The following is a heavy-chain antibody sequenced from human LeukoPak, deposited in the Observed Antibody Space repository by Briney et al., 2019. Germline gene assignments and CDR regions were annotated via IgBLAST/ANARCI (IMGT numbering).Heavy chain of an antibody. V-gene: IGHV3-23*01. Sequence: RGSLRLSCAASGFAFGSFAMSWVRQAPGQGLEWVSSVSGSGDSTYYADSVKGRFTISRDNSKNTLYLQMNSLRAEDTAVYYCAKSRVGTVTTFNDYWGQGTLVTVSS. J-gene: IGHJ4*02. D-gene: IGHD4-17*01. CDR2: VSGSGDST. CDR1: GFAFGSFA. CDR3: AKSRVGTVTTFNDY.